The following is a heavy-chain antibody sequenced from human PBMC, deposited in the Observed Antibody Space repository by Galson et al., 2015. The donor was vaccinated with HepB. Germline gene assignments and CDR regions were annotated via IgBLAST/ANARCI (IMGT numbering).Heavy chain of an antibody. CDR2: INAGNGNT. D-gene: IGHD6-13*01. J-gene: IGHJ4*02. CDR3: ARGAAAGARPHFGY. CDR1: GYTFTSYA. V-gene: IGHV1-3*01. Sequence: SVKVSCKASGYTFTSYAMHWVRQAPGQRLEWMGWINAGNGNTKYSQKFQGRVTITRDTSASTAYMELSSLRSEDTAVYYCARGAAAGARPHFGYWGQGTLVTVSS.